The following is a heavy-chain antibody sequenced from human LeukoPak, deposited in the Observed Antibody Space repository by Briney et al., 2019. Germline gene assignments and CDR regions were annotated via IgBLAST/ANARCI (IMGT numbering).Heavy chain of an antibody. Sequence: ASVKVSCKASGYTFTGYYMHWVRQAPGQGLEWMGWINPNRGGTNYAQKFQGRVTMTRDTSISTAYMELSRLRSDDTAVYYCAREKKFRRYYYDSSNAFDIWGQGTMVTVSS. D-gene: IGHD3-22*01. J-gene: IGHJ3*02. CDR3: AREKKFRRYYYDSSNAFDI. CDR1: GYTFTGYY. V-gene: IGHV1-2*02. CDR2: INPNRGGT.